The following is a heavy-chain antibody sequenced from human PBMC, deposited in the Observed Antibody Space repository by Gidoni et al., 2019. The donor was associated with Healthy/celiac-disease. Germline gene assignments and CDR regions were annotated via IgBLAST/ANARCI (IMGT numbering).Heavy chain of an antibody. CDR2: IYYSGST. Sequence: QVQLQESGPGLLKPSQTLSLTCTVSGGSISSGDYYWSWIRQPPGKGLEWIGYIYYSGSTYYNPSLKSRVTISVDTSKNQFSLKLSSVTAADTAVYYCARERNYCSGGSCYPGLLHYGMDVWGQGTTVTVSS. CDR1: GGSISSGDYY. CDR3: ARERNYCSGGSCYPGLLHYGMDV. V-gene: IGHV4-30-4*01. D-gene: IGHD2-15*01. J-gene: IGHJ6*02.